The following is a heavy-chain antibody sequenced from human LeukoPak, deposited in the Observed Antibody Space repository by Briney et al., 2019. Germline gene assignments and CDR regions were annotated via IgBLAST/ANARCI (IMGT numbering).Heavy chain of an antibody. J-gene: IGHJ6*02. CDR2: IYYSGST. CDR3: ARGGGYSLVYYYYGMDV. V-gene: IGHV4-39*07. Sequence: SETLSLTCTVSGGSVRSSNYYRGWIRQPPGKWLGWIVSIYYSGSTYYNPSFKSRVTISVDTSKNQFSLKLSSVTAADTAVYYCARGGGYSLVYYYYGMDVWGQGTTVTVSS. CDR1: GGSVRSSNYY. D-gene: IGHD5-18*01.